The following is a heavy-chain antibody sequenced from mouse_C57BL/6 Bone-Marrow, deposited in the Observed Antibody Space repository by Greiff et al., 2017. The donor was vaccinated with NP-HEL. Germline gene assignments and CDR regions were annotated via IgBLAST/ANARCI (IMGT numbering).Heavy chain of an antibody. CDR2: IDPSDSYT. Sequence: QVQLQQPGAELVMPGASVKLSCKASGYTFTSYWMHWVKQRPGHGLEWIGEIDPSDSYTNYNQKFKGKSTLTVDKSSSTAYMQLSSLTSEDSAVYYCARVHYYGSSPYYFDYWGQGTTLTVSS. CDR3: ARVHYYGSSPYYFDY. CDR1: GYTFTSYW. D-gene: IGHD1-1*01. V-gene: IGHV1-69*01. J-gene: IGHJ2*01.